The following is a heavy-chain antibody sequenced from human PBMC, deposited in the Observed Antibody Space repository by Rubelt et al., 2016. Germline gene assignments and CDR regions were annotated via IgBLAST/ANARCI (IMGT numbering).Heavy chain of an antibody. V-gene: IGHV4-59*06. Sequence: VQLLESGGGLVQPRGSLRLSCAASGFTFSSYAMSWVRQAPGKGLEWIGYIYYSGSTYYNPSLKSRVTISVDASKNQFSLKLSSVTAADTAVYYCARSKAGDFGVVILLFDYWGQGTLVTVSS. CDR3: ARSKAGDFGVVILLFDY. CDR2: IYYSGST. CDR1: GFTFSSYA. D-gene: IGHD3-3*01. J-gene: IGHJ4*02.